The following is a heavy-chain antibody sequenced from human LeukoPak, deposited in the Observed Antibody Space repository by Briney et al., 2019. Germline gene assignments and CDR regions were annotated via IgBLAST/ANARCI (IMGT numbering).Heavy chain of an antibody. CDR3: ARGGDNDYGDYEEPEHTRLNWFDP. CDR2: INPSGSST. V-gene: IGHV1-46*01. Sequence: GASVKVSCKASGYGFTSHYMHWVRQAPGQGLEWMGLINPSGSSTLYAEKFQGRVTMTRDMSTTTDYMELSSLRSEDTAVYYCARGGDNDYGDYEEPEHTRLNWFDPWGQGTLVTVSS. D-gene: IGHD4-17*01. CDR1: GYGFTSHY. J-gene: IGHJ5*02.